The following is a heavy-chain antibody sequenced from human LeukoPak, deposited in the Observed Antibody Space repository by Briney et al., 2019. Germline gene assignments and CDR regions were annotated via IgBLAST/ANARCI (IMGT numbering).Heavy chain of an antibody. Sequence: GASVKVSCKASGYTFTSYGISWVRQAPGQGLEWMGWISAYNGNTNYAQKLQGRVTMTTDTSTSTAYMELRSLRSDDTAVYYCARVSLLLTLLYGMDVWGQGTTVTVSS. V-gene: IGHV1-18*01. CDR3: ARVSLLLTLLYGMDV. J-gene: IGHJ6*02. D-gene: IGHD2-15*01. CDR1: GYTFTSYG. CDR2: ISAYNGNT.